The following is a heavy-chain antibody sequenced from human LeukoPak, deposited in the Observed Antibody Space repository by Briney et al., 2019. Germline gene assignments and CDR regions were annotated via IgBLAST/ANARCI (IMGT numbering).Heavy chain of an antibody. D-gene: IGHD3-10*01. V-gene: IGHV3-30*02. CDR2: IRYDGSNK. Sequence: GGSLRLSCAASGFSLTTYGIHWVRQAPGKGLEWVAFIRYDGSNKYYADSVKGRFTISRDNSKNTLYLQMNSLRAEDTAVYYCAKDGAVTPTIYYYFYYMDVWGKGTTVTVSS. CDR3: AKDGAVTPTIYYYFYYMDV. J-gene: IGHJ6*03. CDR1: GFSLTTYG.